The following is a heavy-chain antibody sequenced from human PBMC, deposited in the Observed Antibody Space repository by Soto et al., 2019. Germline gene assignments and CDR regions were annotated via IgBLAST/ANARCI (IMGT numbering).Heavy chain of an antibody. CDR3: ARVSSSSWYKEVAFDI. Sequence: ASVKVSCKASGYTFTSYGISWVRQAPGQGLEWMGWISAYNGNTNYAQKLQGRVTMTTDTSTSTAYMELRSLRSEDTAVYYCARVSSSSWYKEVAFDIWGQGTMVTVSS. CDR2: ISAYNGNT. J-gene: IGHJ3*02. D-gene: IGHD6-13*01. V-gene: IGHV1-18*01. CDR1: GYTFTSYG.